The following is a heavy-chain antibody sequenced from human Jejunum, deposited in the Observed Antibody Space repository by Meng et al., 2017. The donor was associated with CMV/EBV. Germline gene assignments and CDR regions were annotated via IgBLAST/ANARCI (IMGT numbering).Heavy chain of an antibody. D-gene: IGHD6-19*01. CDR3: TRDRGVAVPMDV. V-gene: IGHV3-7*01. Sequence: SGVTFSSHYGMSWVRQAPGKGLEWVASIKPDGTEEFYVDSVKGRFTISRDAAENSLYLQMTSLRAEDTAVYYCTRDRGVAVPMDVWGQGTTVTVSS. J-gene: IGHJ6*02. CDR1: GVTFSSHYG. CDR2: IKPDGTEE.